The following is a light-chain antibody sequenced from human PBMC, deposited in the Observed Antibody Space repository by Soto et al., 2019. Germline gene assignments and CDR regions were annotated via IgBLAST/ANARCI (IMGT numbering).Light chain of an antibody. CDR3: QQFNSYPPYT. CDR1: QGISNA. V-gene: IGKV1-13*02. J-gene: IGKJ2*01. CDR2: DAS. Sequence: AIQLTQSPSSLSASVGDRVTITCRASQGISNALAWYQQKPGKAPKLLIYDASSLESGVPSRFSGRGSGTDFTLTISSLQPEDFATYYCQQFNSYPPYTFGQGTKLEIK.